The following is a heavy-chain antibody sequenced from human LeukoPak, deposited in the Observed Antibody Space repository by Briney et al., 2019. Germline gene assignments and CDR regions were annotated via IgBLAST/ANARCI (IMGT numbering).Heavy chain of an antibody. V-gene: IGHV3-33*01. J-gene: IGHJ4*02. CDR1: RFTFSSYG. Sequence: TGGSLRLSCAASRFTFSSYGMHWVRQAPGKGLEWVAVIWYDGSNKYYADSVKGRFTISRDNSKNTLYLQMNSLRAEDSAVYYCARDQAGRHSDYWGQGTLVTVSP. CDR3: ARDQAGRHSDY. CDR2: IWYDGSNK. D-gene: IGHD6-13*01.